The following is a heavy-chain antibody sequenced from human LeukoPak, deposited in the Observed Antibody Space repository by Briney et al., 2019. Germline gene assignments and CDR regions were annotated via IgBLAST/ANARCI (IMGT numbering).Heavy chain of an antibody. CDR1: GGSISSYY. CDR3: ARGAYTSGSAHGYFDY. D-gene: IGHD1-26*01. CDR2: IYYSGST. V-gene: IGHV4-59*01. J-gene: IGHJ4*02. Sequence: PSETLSLTCTVSGGSISSYYWSWIRQPPGKGLEWIGYIYYSGSTNYNPSLKSRVTISVDTSKNQFSLKLSSVTAADTAVYYCARGAYTSGSAHGYFDYWGQGTLVTVSS.